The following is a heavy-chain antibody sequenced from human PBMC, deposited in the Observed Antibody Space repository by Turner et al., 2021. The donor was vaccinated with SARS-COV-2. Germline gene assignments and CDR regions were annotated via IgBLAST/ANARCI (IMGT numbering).Heavy chain of an antibody. CDR3: ARDRITVAGNLDH. V-gene: IGHV3-30*19. J-gene: IGHJ4*02. CDR1: GFTFSSYG. D-gene: IGHD6-19*01. Sequence: QVQLVESGGGVVQPGRPLRLSCAASGFTFSSYGMHWVRQAPGKGLEWVAVISSVGNNQHYADSVKGRFTVSRDDSKNSLYLQINSLRAEETGVYYCARDRITVAGNLDHWGQGTLVTVSS. CDR2: ISSVGNNQ.